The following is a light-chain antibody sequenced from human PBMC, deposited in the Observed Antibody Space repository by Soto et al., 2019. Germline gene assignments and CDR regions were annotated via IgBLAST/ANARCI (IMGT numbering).Light chain of an antibody. Sequence: EIVLTQSPGTLSLSPGERATLSCRASQSVRSSYLAWYQQRPGQAPRLLIYGASSRATGIPDRFSGDGSGTDFTLTISRLEPEDFAVYYCQQYGNSPGYTFGQGTKLEIK. J-gene: IGKJ2*01. CDR3: QQYGNSPGYT. CDR2: GAS. CDR1: QSVRSSY. V-gene: IGKV3-20*01.